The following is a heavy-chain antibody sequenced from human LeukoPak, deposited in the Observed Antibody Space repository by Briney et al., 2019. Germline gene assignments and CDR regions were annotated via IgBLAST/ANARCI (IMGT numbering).Heavy chain of an antibody. Sequence: ASVKVSCKASGYTFTSYGISWVRQAPGQGLEWMGWISAYNGNTNYAQKLQGRVTTTTDTSTSTAYMELRSLRSDDTAVYYCARDMHIVVVTAIDAFDIWGQGTMVTVSS. V-gene: IGHV1-18*04. CDR3: ARDMHIVVVTAIDAFDI. CDR2: ISAYNGNT. J-gene: IGHJ3*02. CDR1: GYTFTSYG. D-gene: IGHD2-21*02.